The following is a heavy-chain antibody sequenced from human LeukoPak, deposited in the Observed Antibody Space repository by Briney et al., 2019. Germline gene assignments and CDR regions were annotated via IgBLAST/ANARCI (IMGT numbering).Heavy chain of an antibody. Sequence: PGGSLRLSCAASGFTFSSYRMNWVRQAPGKGLEWVSAISGSGGSTYYADSVKGRFTISRDNSKNTLYLQMNSLRAEDTAVYYCAKDLILRGGWFDPWGQGTLVTVSS. CDR2: ISGSGGST. CDR1: GFTFSSYR. D-gene: IGHD3-3*01. CDR3: AKDLILRGGWFDP. J-gene: IGHJ5*02. V-gene: IGHV3-23*01.